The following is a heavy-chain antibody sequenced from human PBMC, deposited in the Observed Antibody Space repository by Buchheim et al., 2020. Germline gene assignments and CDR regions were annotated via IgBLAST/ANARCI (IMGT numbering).Heavy chain of an antibody. D-gene: IGHD3-3*01. CDR3: AGGRSGYYTPDC. CDR1: DYTFIGYS. V-gene: IGHV1-18*04. Sequence: QIQLVQSGAEVKKPGASVKVSCKASDYTFIGYSITWVRQAPGQGLEWMGWNRVDNGDTKYAQKFQGRVTMTTDTSTRTAYMELRSLTSDDTAVYYCAGGRSGYYTPDCWGQGSL. CDR2: NRVDNGDT. J-gene: IGHJ1*01.